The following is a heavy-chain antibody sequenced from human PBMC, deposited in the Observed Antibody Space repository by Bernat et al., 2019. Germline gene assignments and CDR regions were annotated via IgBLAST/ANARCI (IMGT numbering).Heavy chain of an antibody. V-gene: IGHV1-18*04. D-gene: IGHD2-15*01. J-gene: IGHJ3*02. CDR2: ISAYNGNT. Sequence: QVQLVQSGAEVKKPGASVKVSCKASGYTFTSYGISWVRQAPGQGLEWMGWISAYNGNTNYAQKLQGRVTMTTDTSTSTAYMELRSLRSDDTPVYYCARDRLGYCSGGSCYLDSYDAFDIWGQGTMVTVSS. CDR1: GYTFTSYG. CDR3: ARDRLGYCSGGSCYLDSYDAFDI.